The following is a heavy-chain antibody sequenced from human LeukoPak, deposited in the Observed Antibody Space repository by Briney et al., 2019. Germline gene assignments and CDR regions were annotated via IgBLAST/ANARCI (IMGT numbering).Heavy chain of an antibody. Sequence: SGTLSLTCAVSGGSISSSNWWSWVRQPPGKGLEWIGEIYHSGITNYNPSLKSRVTISVDKSKNQFSLKLSSVTAADTAVYYCARGYSSGWWGFDYMDVWGKGTTVTVS. CDR1: GGSISSSNW. J-gene: IGHJ6*03. D-gene: IGHD6-19*01. CDR2: IYHSGIT. CDR3: ARGYSSGWWGFDYMDV. V-gene: IGHV4-4*02.